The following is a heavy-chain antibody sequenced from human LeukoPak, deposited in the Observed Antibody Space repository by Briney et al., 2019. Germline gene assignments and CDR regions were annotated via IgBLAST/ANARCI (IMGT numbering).Heavy chain of an antibody. CDR2: INPSGGST. J-gene: IGHJ4*02. CDR3: ARDLSTGSFDY. CDR1: GYTFTSYY. Sequence: ASVKVSCTASGYTFTSYYMHWVRQAPGQGLEWMGIINPSGGSTSYAQKFQGRVTMTRDMSTSTVYMELSSLRSEDTAVYYCARDLSTGSFDYWGQGTLVTVSS. D-gene: IGHD1-14*01. V-gene: IGHV1-46*01.